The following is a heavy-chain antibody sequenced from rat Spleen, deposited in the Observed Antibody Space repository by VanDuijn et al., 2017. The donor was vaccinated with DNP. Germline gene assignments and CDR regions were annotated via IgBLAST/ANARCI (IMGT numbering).Heavy chain of an antibody. J-gene: IGHJ2*01. CDR1: GYSITRNY. Sequence: EVQLQESGPGLVKPSQSLSLTCSVTGYSITRNYWGWIRNFPGNKMEWIGHISYSGTTSYHPSLKSRISITRDTSKNQFFLQLSSVTTEDTATYYCAKEALRAPFDYWGQGVMVTVSS. CDR2: ISYSGTT. V-gene: IGHV3-1*01. D-gene: IGHD3-1*01. CDR3: AKEALRAPFDY.